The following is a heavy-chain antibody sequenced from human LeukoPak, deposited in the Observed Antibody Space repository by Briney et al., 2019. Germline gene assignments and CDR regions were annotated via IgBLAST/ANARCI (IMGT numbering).Heavy chain of an antibody. D-gene: IGHD4-23*01. J-gene: IGHJ6*02. V-gene: IGHV3-72*01. CDR3: TRGATVGTLYYYGMDV. Sequence: PGGSLRLSCAASGFSFSDHYMDCGRQTPGKGLEWVGRFRDKAYSYTTEYAASVKGRFTISRDDSKNSMYLQMNSLKTEDTAVYYCTRGATVGTLYYYGMDVWGQGTTVTVSS. CDR2: FRDKAYSYTT. CDR1: GFSFSDHY.